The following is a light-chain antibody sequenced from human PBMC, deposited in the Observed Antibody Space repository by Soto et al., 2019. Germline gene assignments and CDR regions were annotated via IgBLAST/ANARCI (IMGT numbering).Light chain of an antibody. J-gene: IGKJ3*01. CDR1: QGISNY. Sequence: DIQMTQSPSSLSASVGDRVTITCRASQGISNYLAWYQQKPGKVPQLLIYAASTWQLGIPSRFSGSGSGTDFTLTIRSLQPEDVATYYCQKHNSAPFTFGPGTKVDIK. V-gene: IGKV1-27*01. CDR3: QKHNSAPFT. CDR2: AAS.